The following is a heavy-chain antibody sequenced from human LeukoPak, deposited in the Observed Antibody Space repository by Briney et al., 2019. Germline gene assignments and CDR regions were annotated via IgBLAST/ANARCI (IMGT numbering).Heavy chain of an antibody. D-gene: IGHD3-10*01. CDR2: IYYSGST. CDR3: ARRPAIIMDRGVVYYFDS. J-gene: IGHJ4*02. V-gene: IGHV4-39*02. Sequence: SETLSLTCTVSGDSISSSNSYWGWIRQLPGKGLEWFGTIYYSGSTYYNPSLKSRVSISLDTSKNHFSLKMSSVTAADTAVYYCARRPAIIMDRGVVYYFDSWGQGILVTVSS. CDR1: GDSISSSNSY.